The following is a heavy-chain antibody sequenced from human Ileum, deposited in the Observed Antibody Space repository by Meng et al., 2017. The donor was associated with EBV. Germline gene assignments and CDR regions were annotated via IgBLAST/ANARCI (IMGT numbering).Heavy chain of an antibody. CDR2: IYHTGST. CDR1: GGSITSYSYY. D-gene: IGHD2-21*02. V-gene: IGHV4-39*01. J-gene: IGHJ5*02. Sequence: QLHLPESAPGLVKPSETLSLTCSVSGGSITSYSYYWGWIRQPPGKGLEWIATIYHTGSTYYNPSLKSRVTISVDTSKNEFSLKVTSVTAADTALYYCARRDTAWFDPWGRGTLVTVSS. CDR3: ARRDTAWFDP.